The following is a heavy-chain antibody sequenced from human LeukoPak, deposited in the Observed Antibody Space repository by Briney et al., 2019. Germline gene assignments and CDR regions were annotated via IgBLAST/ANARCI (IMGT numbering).Heavy chain of an antibody. Sequence: RASETLSLTCTVSGGSINSNNYYWGWIRQPPGKGLEWIRTIYYSGHTYYNPSLKSRVTISVDTSKNQFSLKLSSVTAADTAVYYCASRGYYDTSGFRYWGQGTLVTVSS. J-gene: IGHJ4*02. CDR2: IYYSGHT. D-gene: IGHD3-22*01. V-gene: IGHV4-39*01. CDR3: ASRGYYDTSGFRY. CDR1: GGSINSNNYY.